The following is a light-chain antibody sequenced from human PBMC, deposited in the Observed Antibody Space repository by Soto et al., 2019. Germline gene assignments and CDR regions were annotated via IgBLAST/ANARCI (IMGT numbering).Light chain of an antibody. J-gene: IGKJ1*01. CDR1: QSVSSSY. V-gene: IGKV3-20*01. CDR3: QQYGSSRRT. Sequence: EIVLTQSPGTLSLSPGERATLSCRASQSVSSSYLAWYQQNRGQAPRLLIYGASSRATGIPDRFSGSGSGTDFTLTISRLEPEDFAVYYCQQYGSSRRTFGQGTKVEIK. CDR2: GAS.